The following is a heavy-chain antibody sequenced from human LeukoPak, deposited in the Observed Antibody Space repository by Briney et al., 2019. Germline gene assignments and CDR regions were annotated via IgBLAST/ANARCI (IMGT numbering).Heavy chain of an antibody. CDR3: ARDPLGVVITHYYYYMDV. CDR2: IKQDGSEK. J-gene: IGHJ6*03. Sequence: GGSLRLSCAASGFTFSSYWMSWVRQAPGKGLEWVANIKQDGSEKYYVDSVKGRFTISRDNAKNSLYLQMNSLRAEDTAVYYCARDPLGVVITHYYYYMDVWGKGTTVTVSS. V-gene: IGHV3-7*01. D-gene: IGHD2-21*01. CDR1: GFTFSSYW.